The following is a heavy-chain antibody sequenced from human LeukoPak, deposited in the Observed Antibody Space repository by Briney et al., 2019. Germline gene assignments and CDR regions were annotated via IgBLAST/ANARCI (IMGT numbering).Heavy chain of an antibody. Sequence: GESLRLSCAASGFTFSSYTMNWVRQTPGKGLEWASSISSGGSNIYYTDSIKGRFTITRDDARNSLFLQMNSLRAEDTAVYFCARQRMDYSSYFPGYFDSWGQGTLVTVSS. CDR3: ARQRMDYSSYFPGYFDS. J-gene: IGHJ4*02. CDR1: GFTFSSYT. V-gene: IGHV3-21*01. D-gene: IGHD6-6*01. CDR2: ISSGGSNI.